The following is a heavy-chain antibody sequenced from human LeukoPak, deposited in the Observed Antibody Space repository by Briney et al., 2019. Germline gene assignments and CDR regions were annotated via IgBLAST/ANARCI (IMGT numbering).Heavy chain of an antibody. CDR1: GYSISSGYY. V-gene: IGHV4-38-2*02. CDR2: IYHSGST. Sequence: SETLSLTRTVSGYSISSGYYWGWIRQPPGKGLEWIGSIYHSGSTYYKPSLKSRVTISVDTSKNQFSLKPKSVTAADTAVYYCARDLGGYSGYDQYYFDYWGQGTLVTVSS. D-gene: IGHD5-12*01. J-gene: IGHJ4*02. CDR3: ARDLGGYSGYDQYYFDY.